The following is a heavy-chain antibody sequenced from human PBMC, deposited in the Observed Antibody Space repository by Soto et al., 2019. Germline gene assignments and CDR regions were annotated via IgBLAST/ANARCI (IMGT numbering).Heavy chain of an antibody. CDR3: ARSYKDGYGSDY. D-gene: IGHD1-20*01. V-gene: IGHV3-21*01. J-gene: IGHJ4*02. Sequence: GGSLRLSCAASGFTFSSYSMNWVRQAPGKGLEWVSSISSSSSYIYYADSVKGRFTISRDNAKNSLYLQMNSLRAEDTAVYYCARSYKDGYGSDYWGQGTLVTVSS. CDR1: GFTFSSYS. CDR2: ISSSSSYI.